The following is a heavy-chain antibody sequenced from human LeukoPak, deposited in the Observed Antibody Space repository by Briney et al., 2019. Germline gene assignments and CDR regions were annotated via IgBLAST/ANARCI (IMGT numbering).Heavy chain of an antibody. CDR2: IIPIFGTA. CDR3: ARDDGVYIVATIRNYYYYGMDV. J-gene: IGHJ6*02. Sequence: GASVKVSCKGSGYTFTRYGITWVRQAPGQGLEWMGGIIPIFGTANYAQKFQGRVTITADESTSTAYMELSSLRSEDTAVYYCARDDGVYIVATIRNYYYYGMDVWGQGTTVTVSS. V-gene: IGHV1-69*13. D-gene: IGHD5-12*01. CDR1: GYTFTRYG.